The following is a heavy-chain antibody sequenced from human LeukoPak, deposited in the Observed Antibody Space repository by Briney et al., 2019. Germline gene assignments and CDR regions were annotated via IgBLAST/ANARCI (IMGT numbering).Heavy chain of an antibody. CDR1: GYTLTELS. CDR3: ATEWRCAYGGSCNDLTY. D-gene: IGHD3-3*01. Sequence: ASVKVSCKVSGYTLTELSMHWVRQAPGKGLEWMGGFDPEDGETIYAQKFQGRVTMTEDTSTDTAYMELSSLRSEDTAVYYCATEWRCAYGGSCNDLTYWGQGTLVTVSS. CDR2: FDPEDGET. J-gene: IGHJ4*02. V-gene: IGHV1-24*01.